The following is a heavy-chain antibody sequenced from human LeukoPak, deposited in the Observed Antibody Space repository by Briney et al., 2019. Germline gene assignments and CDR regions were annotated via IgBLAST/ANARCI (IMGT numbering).Heavy chain of an antibody. V-gene: IGHV3-30*18. D-gene: IGHD3-22*01. CDR1: GFTFSSYG. CDR2: ISYDGSNT. CDR3: AKRLGDYFDY. Sequence: TGGSLRLSCAASGFTFSSYGMHWVRQAPGKGLEWVALISYDGSNTDYADSVKGRFTISRDNSKNTLYLQMNSLRAEDTAVYYCAKRLGDYFDYWGQGTLVTVSS. J-gene: IGHJ4*02.